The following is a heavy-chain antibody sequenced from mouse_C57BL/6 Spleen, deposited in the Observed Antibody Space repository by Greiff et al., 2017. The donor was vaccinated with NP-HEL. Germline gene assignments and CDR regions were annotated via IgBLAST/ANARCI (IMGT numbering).Heavy chain of an antibody. CDR1: GFTFSDYY. CDR3: ARDRTTVGAYFDY. Sequence: EVQVVESEGGLVQPGSSMKLSCTASGFTFSDYYMAWVRQVPEKGLEWVANINYDGSSTYYLDSLKSRFIISRDNAKNILYLQMSSLKSEDTATYYCARDRTTVGAYFDYWGQGTTLTVSS. V-gene: IGHV5-16*01. J-gene: IGHJ2*01. D-gene: IGHD1-1*01. CDR2: INYDGSST.